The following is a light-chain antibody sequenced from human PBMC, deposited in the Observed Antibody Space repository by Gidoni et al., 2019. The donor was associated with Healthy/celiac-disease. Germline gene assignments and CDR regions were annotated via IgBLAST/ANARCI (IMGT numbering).Light chain of an antibody. CDR2: YDS. V-gene: IGLV3-21*04. CDR1: NIGSKS. CDR3: QVWDSSSDHWV. Sequence: SYVLTQPPSVSVAPGKTARLTCGGNNIGSKSVHWYQQKPGQAPVLVIYYDSDRPSGIPERLSGSNSGNTATLTISRVEAGDEADYYCQVWDSSSDHWVFGGGTKLTVL. J-gene: IGLJ3*02.